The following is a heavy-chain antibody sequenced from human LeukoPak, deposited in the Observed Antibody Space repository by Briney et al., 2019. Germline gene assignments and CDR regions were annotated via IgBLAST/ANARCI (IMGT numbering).Heavy chain of an antibody. CDR3: ARSNYYDSSGYLYYYYYYMDV. D-gene: IGHD3-22*01. CDR1: GGSISSYY. Sequence: SETLSLTCTVSGGSISSYYWSWIRQPPGKGLELIGYIYYSGSTNYNPSLKSRVTISVDTSKNQFSLKLSSVTAADTAVYYCARSNYYDSSGYLYYYYYYMDVWGKGTTVTVSS. CDR2: IYYSGST. V-gene: IGHV4-59*01. J-gene: IGHJ6*03.